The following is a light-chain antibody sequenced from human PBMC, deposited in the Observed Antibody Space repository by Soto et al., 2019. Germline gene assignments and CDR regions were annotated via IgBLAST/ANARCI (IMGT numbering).Light chain of an antibody. J-gene: IGKJ1*01. Sequence: DIQMTQSPSSLSASVGDRVTITCRASQGIGNGLGWFQQKPGRAPKRLMYAASSLESGVPPRFSGSGSRTEFTLTISSLQPEDFATYYCLQHNSYPLTFGQGTKLEIK. CDR1: QGIGNG. CDR2: AAS. CDR3: LQHNSYPLT. V-gene: IGKV1-17*01.